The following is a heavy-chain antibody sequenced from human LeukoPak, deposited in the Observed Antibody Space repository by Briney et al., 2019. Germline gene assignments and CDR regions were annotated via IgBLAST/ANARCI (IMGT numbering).Heavy chain of an antibody. D-gene: IGHD3-10*01. J-gene: IGHJ6*03. CDR2: IYHSGST. V-gene: IGHV4-30-2*01. CDR3: ARDKYYYGSGSYRRDYYYMDV. CDR1: GGSISSGGYY. Sequence: SQTLSLTCTVSGGSISSGGYYWSWIRQPPGKGLEWIGYIYHSGSTYYNPSLKSRVTISVDRSKNQFSLKLSSVTAADTAAYYCARDKYYYGSGSYRRDYYYMDVWGKGTTVTVSS.